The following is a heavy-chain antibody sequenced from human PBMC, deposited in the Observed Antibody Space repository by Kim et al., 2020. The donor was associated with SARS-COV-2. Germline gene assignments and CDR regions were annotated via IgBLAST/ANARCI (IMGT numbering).Heavy chain of an antibody. J-gene: IGHJ5*02. CDR1: GYTFTGYY. V-gene: IGHV1-2*04. D-gene: IGHD5-18*01. CDR3: ARDGSAVDTAMVTGPPVNWFDP. Sequence: ASVKVSCKASGYTFTGYYMHWVRQAPGQGLEWMGWINPNSGGTNYAQKFQGWVTMTRDTSISTAYMELSRLRSDDTAVYYCARDGSAVDTAMVTGPPVNWFDPWGQGTLVTVSS. CDR2: INPNSGGT.